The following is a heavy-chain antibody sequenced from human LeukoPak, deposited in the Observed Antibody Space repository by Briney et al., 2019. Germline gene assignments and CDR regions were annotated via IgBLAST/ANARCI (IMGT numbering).Heavy chain of an antibody. V-gene: IGHV3-21*04. CDR2: ISSSGTYI. D-gene: IGHD2-2*01. Sequence: PGGSLRLSCAASGFTFSSYSLNWVRQAPGKGLEWVSSISSSGTYIYYADSVKGRFTISRDNAKNSLYLLMNSLRAEDTALYYCARVPSVVVPGRDEYYFDYWDQGTLVTVSS. CDR3: ARVPSVVVPGRDEYYFDY. J-gene: IGHJ4*02. CDR1: GFTFSSYS.